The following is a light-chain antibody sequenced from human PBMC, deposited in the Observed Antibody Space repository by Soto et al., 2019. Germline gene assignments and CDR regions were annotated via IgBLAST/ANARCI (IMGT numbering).Light chain of an antibody. CDR1: QSVGRN. CDR3: QQYNYWPPIT. J-gene: IGKJ4*01. Sequence: EIVMTQSPATLSVSPGERATLSCRASQSVGRNLAWYQQKPGQAPRLLIYGASTRATGIPARFSGSGSGTDFTLTISSLQSEYFAFYCWQQYNYWPPITGGGANKVEIK. V-gene: IGKV3-15*01. CDR2: GAS.